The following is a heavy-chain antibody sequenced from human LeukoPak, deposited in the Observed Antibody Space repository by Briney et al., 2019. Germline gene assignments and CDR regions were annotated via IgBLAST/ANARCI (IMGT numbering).Heavy chain of an antibody. CDR1: GYTSTSYY. Sequence: VASVKVSCKASGYTSTSYYMHWVRQAPGQGLEWMGIINPSGGSTSYAQKFQGRVTMTRDTSTSTVYMELSSLRSEDTAVYYCARGLQRITIFGVVKNGDYWGQGTLVTVSS. V-gene: IGHV1-46*01. D-gene: IGHD3-3*01. J-gene: IGHJ4*02. CDR2: INPSGGST. CDR3: ARGLQRITIFGVVKNGDY.